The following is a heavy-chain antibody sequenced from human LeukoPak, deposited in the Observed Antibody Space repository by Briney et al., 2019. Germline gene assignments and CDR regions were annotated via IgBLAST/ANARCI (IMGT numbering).Heavy chain of an antibody. V-gene: IGHV3-21*01. CDR2: ISSSSSYV. J-gene: IGHJ4*02. D-gene: IGHD2-2*01. CDR1: GFTFSSYS. Sequence: GGSLRLSYAASGFTFSSYSMNWVRQAPGKGLEWVSSISSSSSYVYYADSVKGRFTISRDNAKNSLYLQMNSLRAEDTAVYYCARDRGYCSSTSCYFGGGYFDYWGQGTLVTVSS. CDR3: ARDRGYCSSTSCYFGGGYFDY.